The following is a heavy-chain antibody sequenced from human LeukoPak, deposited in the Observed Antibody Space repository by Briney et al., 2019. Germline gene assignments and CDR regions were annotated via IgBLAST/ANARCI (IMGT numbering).Heavy chain of an antibody. V-gene: IGHV4-34*01. J-gene: IGHJ3*02. D-gene: IGHD4-17*01. CDR3: ASPTTVTTSAYRAFDI. Sequence: PSETLSLTCAVYGGSFSGYYWSWIRQPPGKGLEWIGEINHSGSTNYNPSLKSRVTISVDTSKNQFSLNLRSVTAADTAVYYCASPTTVTTSAYRAFDIWGQGTMVTVSA. CDR1: GGSFSGYY. CDR2: INHSGST.